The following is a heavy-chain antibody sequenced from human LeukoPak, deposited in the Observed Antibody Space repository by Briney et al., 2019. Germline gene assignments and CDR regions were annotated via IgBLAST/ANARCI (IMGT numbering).Heavy chain of an antibody. V-gene: IGHV3-7*02. D-gene: IGHD3-10*01. CDR1: GFTFSTYW. Sequence: GGSLRLSCAASGFTFSTYWMSWVRQAPGKGLEWVANIKEDGREKYYVDSVKGRFTISRDNAKNSLALQMNSLRAEDTAVYYCAIGRRYYRYWGQGIVVTVSP. J-gene: IGHJ4*02. CDR2: IKEDGREK. CDR3: AIGRRYYRY.